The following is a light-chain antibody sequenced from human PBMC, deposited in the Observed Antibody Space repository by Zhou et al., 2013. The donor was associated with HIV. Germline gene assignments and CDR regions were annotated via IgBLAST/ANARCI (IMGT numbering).Light chain of an antibody. CDR3: QHYGSSLYT. Sequence: VVMTQSPATLSLSPGERATLSCRASQSVVGNLAWYQQRPGQAPRLLIFGASTRAPGIPDRFSGSGSGTDFILTISRVEPEDFAVYYCQHYGSSLYTFGQGPSWRSN. CDR2: GAS. V-gene: IGKV3D-15*01. CDR1: QSVVGN. J-gene: IGKJ2*01.